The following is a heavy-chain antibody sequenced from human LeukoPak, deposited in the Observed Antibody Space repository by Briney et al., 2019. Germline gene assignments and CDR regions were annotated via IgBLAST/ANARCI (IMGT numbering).Heavy chain of an antibody. Sequence: GGSLRLSCAASGFTFSSYWMSWVRQAPGKGLEWVSAISGSGGSTYYADSVKGRFTISRDNSKNTLYPQMNSLRAEDTAVYYCAKDLYSSPYWFDPWGQGTLVTVSS. CDR2: ISGSGGST. CDR3: AKDLYSSPYWFDP. J-gene: IGHJ5*02. D-gene: IGHD6-13*01. V-gene: IGHV3-23*01. CDR1: GFTFSSYW.